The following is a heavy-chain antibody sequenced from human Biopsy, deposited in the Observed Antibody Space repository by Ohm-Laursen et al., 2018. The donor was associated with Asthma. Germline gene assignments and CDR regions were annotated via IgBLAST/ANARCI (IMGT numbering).Heavy chain of an antibody. CDR3: ARSSHINWGGYFDY. D-gene: IGHD7-27*01. CDR1: GGTFSSYA. J-gene: IGHJ4*02. CDR2: IIPIFGTA. V-gene: IGHV1-69*01. Sequence: ASSVKVSCKVSGGTFSSYAISWVRQAPGQGLEWMGGIIPIFGTANYAQKFQGRVKITADESTSTAYMELSSLRSEDTAVYYCARSSHINWGGYFDYWGQGTLVTVSS.